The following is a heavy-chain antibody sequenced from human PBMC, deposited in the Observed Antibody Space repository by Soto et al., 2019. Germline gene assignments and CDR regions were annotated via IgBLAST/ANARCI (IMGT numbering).Heavy chain of an antibody. D-gene: IGHD6-19*01. J-gene: IGHJ6*02. V-gene: IGHV4-34*01. CDR2: INHSGST. Sequence: SETLSLPGAVYPGSFSGYYWRWIRQPPGKGLEWIGEINHSGSTNYNPSLKSRVTISVDTSKNQFSLKLSSVTAADTAVYYCARGYSSGWYGAHYYYYGMDVWGQGTKVT. CDR3: ARGYSSGWYGAHYYYYGMDV. CDR1: PGSFSGYY.